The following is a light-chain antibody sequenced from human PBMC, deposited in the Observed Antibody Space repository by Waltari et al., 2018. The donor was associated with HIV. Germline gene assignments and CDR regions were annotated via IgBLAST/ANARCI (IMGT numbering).Light chain of an antibody. CDR1: SSDVGNYNR. Sequence: QSALTQPPSVSGSPGQSVTISCTGTSSDVGNYNRVPWYQQSPGSAPKLMIYEVSNRPSGVPRRFSGSKSGNTASLTISGLQAEDEADYYCSSYTSSNTFVVFGGGTKLTVL. CDR2: EVS. CDR3: SSYTSSNTFVV. J-gene: IGLJ2*01. V-gene: IGLV2-18*02.